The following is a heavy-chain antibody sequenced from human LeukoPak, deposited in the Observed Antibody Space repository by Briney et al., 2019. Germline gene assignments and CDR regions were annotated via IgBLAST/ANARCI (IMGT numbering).Heavy chain of an antibody. CDR2: IIPIFGTA. V-gene: IGHV1-69*06. CDR3: ARDLGWFGELFGWFDP. D-gene: IGHD3-10*01. Sequence: VKVSCKASGGTFSSYAISWVRQAPGQGLEWMGGIIPIFGTANYAQKFQGRVTITADKSTSTAYMELSSLRSEDTAVYYCARDLGWFGELFGWFDPWGQGTLVTVSS. J-gene: IGHJ5*02. CDR1: GGTFSSYA.